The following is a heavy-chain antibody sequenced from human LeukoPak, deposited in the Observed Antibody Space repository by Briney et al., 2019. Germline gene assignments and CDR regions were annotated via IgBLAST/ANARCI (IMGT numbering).Heavy chain of an antibody. V-gene: IGHV3-48*04. D-gene: IGHD6-13*01. CDR1: GFTFSSYS. CDR3: ATSIAAAGKRWFDP. Sequence: PGGSLRLSCAASGFTFSSYSMNWVRQAPGKGLEWISYISSSSSTISYAGSVKGRFTISRDNAKNSLYLQMNSLRAEDTAVYYCATSIAAAGKRWFDPWGQGTLVTVSS. CDR2: ISSSSSTI. J-gene: IGHJ5*02.